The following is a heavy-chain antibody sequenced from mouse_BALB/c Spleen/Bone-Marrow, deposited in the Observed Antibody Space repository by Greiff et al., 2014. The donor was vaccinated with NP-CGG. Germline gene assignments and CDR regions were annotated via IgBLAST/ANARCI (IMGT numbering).Heavy chain of an antibody. D-gene: IGHD1-1*01. CDR2: IYPGDTDI. Sequence: QVQLQQSGAELVRPGSSVKISCKASGYAFSNYWMNWVKQRPGQGLEWIGQIYPGDTDIHYNGKFKGKATLTADKSSSTAYMQLSSLTSEDSAVYFCASRGDYSYAMDYWGQGPSVPVSP. CDR3: ASRGDYSYAMDY. CDR1: GYAFSNYW. J-gene: IGHJ4*01. V-gene: IGHV1-80*01.